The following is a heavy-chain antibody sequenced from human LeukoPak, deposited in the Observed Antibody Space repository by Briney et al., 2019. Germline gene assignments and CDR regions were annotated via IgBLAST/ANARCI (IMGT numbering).Heavy chain of an antibody. CDR3: ARKPYGDPYYFDY. CDR2: IYHSGST. J-gene: IGHJ4*02. CDR1: GGSISSSNW. Sequence: PSGTLSLACAVSGGSISSSNWWSWVRQPPGRGLEWIGEIYHSGSTNYNPSLKSRVTISVDKSKNHFSLKLSSVIAADTAVYYCARKPYGDPYYFDYWGQGTLVTVSS. D-gene: IGHD4-17*01. V-gene: IGHV4-4*02.